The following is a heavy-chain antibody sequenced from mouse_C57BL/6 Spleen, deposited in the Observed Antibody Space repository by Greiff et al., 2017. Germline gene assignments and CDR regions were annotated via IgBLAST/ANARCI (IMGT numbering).Heavy chain of an antibody. CDR1: GYTFTSYW. Sequence: QVQLKQPGAELVKPGASVKVSCKASGYTFTSYWMHWVKQRPGQGLEWIGRIHPSDSDTNYNQKFKGKATLTVDKSSSTAYMQLSSLTSEDSAVYYCAMAGSSPHYAMDYWGQGTSVTVSS. CDR3: AMAGSSPHYAMDY. J-gene: IGHJ4*01. CDR2: IHPSDSDT. V-gene: IGHV1-74*01. D-gene: IGHD1-1*01.